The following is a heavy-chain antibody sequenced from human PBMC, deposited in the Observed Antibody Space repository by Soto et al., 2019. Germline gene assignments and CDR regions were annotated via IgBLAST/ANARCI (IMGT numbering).Heavy chain of an antibody. CDR2: IYYSGST. V-gene: IGHV4-39*01. CDR3: VRRSTDYYDSSGSVEDY. Sequence: SETLSLTCTVSGGSISSSSYYWGWIRQPPGKGLEWIGSIYYSGSTYYNPSLKSRVTISVDTSKNQFSLKLSSVTAADTAVYYCVRRSTDYYDSSGSVEDYWGQGTLVTVSS. J-gene: IGHJ4*02. CDR1: GGSISSSSYY. D-gene: IGHD3-22*01.